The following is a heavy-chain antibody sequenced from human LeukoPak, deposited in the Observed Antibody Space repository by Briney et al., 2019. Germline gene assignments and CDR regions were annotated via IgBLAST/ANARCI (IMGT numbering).Heavy chain of an antibody. Sequence: GGSLRLSCAASGFTFSSYWMNWVRQAPGKGLEWVSYISSSSSTIYYADSVKGRFTISRDNAKNSLDLQMNSLRDEDTAVYYCARARASGRSGFDYWGQGTLVTVSS. V-gene: IGHV3-48*02. J-gene: IGHJ4*02. CDR3: ARARASGRSGFDY. CDR2: ISSSSSTI. CDR1: GFTFSSYW. D-gene: IGHD2-15*01.